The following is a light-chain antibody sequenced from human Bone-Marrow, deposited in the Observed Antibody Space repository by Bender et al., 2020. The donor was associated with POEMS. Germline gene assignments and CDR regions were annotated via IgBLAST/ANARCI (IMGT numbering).Light chain of an antibody. V-gene: IGLV2-23*02. Sequence: QSALTQPASLSGSPGQSITISCTGTNSDIGIYNLVSRYQQPSGKAPQLIIFEVDKRPSGVSHRFSGSKSGKTASLTISGLQAEDEADYYCSSYVGSSISVFGGGTKLTVL. CDR1: NSDIGIYNL. J-gene: IGLJ2*01. CDR3: SSYVGSSISV. CDR2: EVD.